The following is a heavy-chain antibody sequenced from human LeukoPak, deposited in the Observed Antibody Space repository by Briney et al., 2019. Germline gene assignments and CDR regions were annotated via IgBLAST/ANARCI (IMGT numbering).Heavy chain of an antibody. CDR3: ARGTVAGSYYYYGMDV. D-gene: IGHD6-19*01. J-gene: IGHJ6*02. CDR2: IREDGSEK. Sequence: GGSLRLSCAASGFTFSNYWMSWVRQAPGKGLEWVANIREDGSEKYYVDSVKGQFTISRDNAKNSLYLQMNSLRAEDTAVYYCARGTVAGSYYYYGMDVWGQGTTVTVSS. V-gene: IGHV3-7*03. CDR1: GFTFSNYW.